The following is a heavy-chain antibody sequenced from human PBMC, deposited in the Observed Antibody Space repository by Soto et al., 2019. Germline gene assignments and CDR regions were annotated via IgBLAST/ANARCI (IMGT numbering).Heavy chain of an antibody. J-gene: IGHJ6*02. D-gene: IGHD1-7*01. V-gene: IGHV1-69*13. Sequence: SVKVSCKASGDTFSSYSITWVRQAPGQGLEWMGGIFPVFGSANYAQKFQGRVSITADESTRTAYMELNSLRSQDTAVYFCARDDGWNYRYYDMEVWGPGTTVTVSS. CDR2: IFPVFGSA. CDR1: GDTFSSYS. CDR3: ARDDGWNYRYYDMEV.